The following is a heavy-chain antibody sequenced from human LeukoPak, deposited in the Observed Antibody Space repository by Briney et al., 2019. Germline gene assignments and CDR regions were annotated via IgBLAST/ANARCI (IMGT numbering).Heavy chain of an antibody. CDR3: AKDKSPWEPNGLDY. J-gene: IGHJ4*02. D-gene: IGHD1-26*01. CDR2: ISGSGGST. CDR1: GFTFSSYA. V-gene: IGHV3-23*01. Sequence: GGSLRLSCAASGFTFSSYAMSWVRQAPGKGLEWVSAISGSGGSTYYADSVKGRFTISRDNSKNTLYLQVNSLRAEDTAVYYCAKDKSPWEPNGLDYWGQGTLVTVSS.